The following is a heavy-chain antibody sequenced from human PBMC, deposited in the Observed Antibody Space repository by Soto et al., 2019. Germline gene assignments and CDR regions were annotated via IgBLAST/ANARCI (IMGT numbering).Heavy chain of an antibody. V-gene: IGHV3-23*01. CDR3: AKVGGEDGYCTRTSCLCYFDS. CDR1: GFRFRSYA. D-gene: IGHD2-2*03. Sequence: EVQLLASGGGLVQPGGSLRLSCEASGFRFRSYAMSWVRQAPGKGLEWVSTISDSGSTSDPASVKGRFTISRDNSKNTFYLQMNCLRAGDTAVYYCAKVGGEDGYCTRTSCLCYFDSWGQGTLVTVS. CDR2: ISDSGST. J-gene: IGHJ4*02.